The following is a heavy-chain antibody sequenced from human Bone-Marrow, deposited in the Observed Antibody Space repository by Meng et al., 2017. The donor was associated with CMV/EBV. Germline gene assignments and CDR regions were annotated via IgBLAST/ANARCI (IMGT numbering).Heavy chain of an antibody. D-gene: IGHD3-10*01. CDR1: GGSVSSGSYY. V-gene: IGHV4-61*01. CDR2: IYYSGST. J-gene: IGHJ4*02. CDR3: ARGPKRVRGVVVLYYFDY. Sequence: GSLRLSCTVSGGSVSSGSYYWSWIRQPPGKGLEWIGYIYYSGSTNYNPALKSRVTISVDTSKNQFSLKLSSVTAADTAVYYCARGPKRVRGVVVLYYFDYWGQGTLVTGSS.